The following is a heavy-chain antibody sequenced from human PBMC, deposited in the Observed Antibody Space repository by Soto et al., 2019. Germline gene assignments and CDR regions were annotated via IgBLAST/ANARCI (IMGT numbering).Heavy chain of an antibody. J-gene: IGHJ4*02. D-gene: IGHD3-22*01. CDR2: INYSGIT. Sequence: SETLSLTCAVYGGSFSGHYWSWIRQSPTKGLEWIGEINYSGITNENPSLKSRVTISVDTSKNQFSLKLRSVAAADTALYLCARGVTMMDAPDKYYFDSWGQGSLVTVSS. V-gene: IGHV4-34*01. CDR3: ARGVTMMDAPDKYYFDS. CDR1: GGSFSGHY.